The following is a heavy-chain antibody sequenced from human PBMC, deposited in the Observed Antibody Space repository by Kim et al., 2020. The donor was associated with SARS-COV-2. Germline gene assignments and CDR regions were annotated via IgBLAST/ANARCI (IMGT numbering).Heavy chain of an antibody. J-gene: IGHJ4*02. CDR2: INPGNDDI. Sequence: ASVKVSCKASGYTFTSYTIQWVRQAPGQGLQWMGWINPGNDDIRYSQNLQGRVTFTRDTSASTAYMELSSLTSEDTAVYFCARETYGSGSYSHFDSWGQG. CDR3: ARETYGSGSYSHFDS. CDR1: GYTFTSYT. V-gene: IGHV1-3*01. D-gene: IGHD3-10*01.